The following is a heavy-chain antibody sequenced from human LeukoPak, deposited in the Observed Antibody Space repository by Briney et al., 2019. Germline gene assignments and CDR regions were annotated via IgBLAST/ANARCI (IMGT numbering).Heavy chain of an antibody. CDR1: GYNFTNYW. J-gene: IGHJ3*02. V-gene: IGHV5-51*01. D-gene: IGHD2-15*01. CDR2: IYPGDSDT. Sequence: GESLKISCEGSGYNFTNYWIGWVRQMPGKGLEWMGIIYPGDSDTRYSPSFQGQVTISADKSTSTAYMELSSLRSEDTAVYYCAREGSIVVVVAATEAEFAHAFDIWGQGTMVTVSS. CDR3: AREGSIVVVVAATEAEFAHAFDI.